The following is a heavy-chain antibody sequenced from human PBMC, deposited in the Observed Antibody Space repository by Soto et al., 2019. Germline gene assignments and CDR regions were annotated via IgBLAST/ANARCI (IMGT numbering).Heavy chain of an antibody. Sequence: XGTLSLTCTVSGGSISGSSYYWGWIREPPGKGLEWIGYIYYSGSTNYNPSLKSRVTISVDTSKNQFSLKLSSVTAADTAVYYCARVLRVRYFDWLPDYWGQGTLVTVSS. CDR2: IYYSGST. D-gene: IGHD3-9*01. CDR1: GGSISGSSYY. V-gene: IGHV4-61*05. CDR3: ARVLRVRYFDWLPDY. J-gene: IGHJ4*02.